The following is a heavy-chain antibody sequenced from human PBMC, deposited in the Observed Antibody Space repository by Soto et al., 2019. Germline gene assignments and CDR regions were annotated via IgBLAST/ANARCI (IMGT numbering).Heavy chain of an antibody. V-gene: IGHV4-39*01. D-gene: IGHD4-17*01. CDR2: ISSIGST. CDR1: GASIISTTKY. J-gene: IGHJ4*02. Sequence: LSLTCTVSGASIISTTKYWGWIRQPPGRGLEWIGTISSIGSTYYNPSLEGRVTISVDTSKNQFSLKVTSVTAADTGLYYCARQDHGDYEFFFDYWGQGTLVTVSS. CDR3: ARQDHGDYEFFFDY.